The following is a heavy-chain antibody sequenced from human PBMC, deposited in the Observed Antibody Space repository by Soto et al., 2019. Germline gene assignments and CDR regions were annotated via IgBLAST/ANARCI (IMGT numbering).Heavy chain of an antibody. V-gene: IGHV4-30-4*01. D-gene: IGHD3-16*01. CDR2: IYYSGST. CDR3: ARVGIKDYYYGMDV. J-gene: IGHJ6*02. CDR1: GGSISSGDYY. Sequence: QVQLQESGPGLVKPSQTLSLTCTVSGGSISSGDYYWSWIRQPPGKGLEWIGYIYYSGSTYYNPSLKRRVTISVDTSKNQFSLKLSSVTAADTAVYYWARVGIKDYYYGMDVWGQGTTVTVSS.